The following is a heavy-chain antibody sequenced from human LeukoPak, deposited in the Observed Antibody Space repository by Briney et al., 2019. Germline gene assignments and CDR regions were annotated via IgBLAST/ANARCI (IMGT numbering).Heavy chain of an antibody. CDR3: ARDHAAAGGGLDY. V-gene: IGHV3-53*01. Sequence: PGGSLRLSCAASGLTVSSNHMAWVRQAPGKGLEWVSVIYTGGITYYADSAQGRFTISRDNSKNTLYLQMNSLRVEDTALYYCARDHAAAGGGLDYWGQGTLVTVSS. D-gene: IGHD6-13*01. CDR2: IYTGGIT. CDR1: GLTVSSNH. J-gene: IGHJ4*02.